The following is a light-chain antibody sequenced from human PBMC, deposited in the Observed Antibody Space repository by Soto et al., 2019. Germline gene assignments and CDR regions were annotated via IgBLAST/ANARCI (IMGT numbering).Light chain of an antibody. J-gene: IGLJ3*02. V-gene: IGLV2-14*01. Sequence: QSALTQPASVSGSPGQSITIPCTGTSSDVGAYNYVSWYQQHPGKAPKLMLYEVSNRPSGVSNRFSGSKSGNTASLTISGLQAEDEADYYCISSTNRNTGVFGGGTKLTVL. CDR2: EVS. CDR1: SSDVGAYNY. CDR3: ISSTNRNTGV.